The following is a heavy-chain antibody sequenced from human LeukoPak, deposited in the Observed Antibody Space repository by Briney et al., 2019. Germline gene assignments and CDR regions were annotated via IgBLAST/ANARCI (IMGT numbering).Heavy chain of an antibody. D-gene: IGHD3-22*01. CDR2: ISAYNGNT. CDR3: ARRDDSSGHEGIDY. J-gene: IGHJ4*02. Sequence: GASVKVSCKASGYTFTSYGISWVRQAPGQGLEWMGWISAYNGNTNYAQKLQGRVTMTTDTSTSTAYMELRSLRSDDTAVYYCARRDDSSGHEGIDYWGQGTLVTVSS. V-gene: IGHV1-18*01. CDR1: GYTFTSYG.